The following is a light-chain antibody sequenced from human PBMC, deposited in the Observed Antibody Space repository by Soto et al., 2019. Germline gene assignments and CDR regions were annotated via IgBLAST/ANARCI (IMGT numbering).Light chain of an antibody. CDR3: CSNAGGSTYV. CDR1: SSDVGSHKL. Sequence: QSVLTQPASVSGSPGQSITISCTGTSSDVGSHKLVSWYQQYPGKAPKLIIFEASKRPSGVSNRFSGSESGSTASLTISGLQAEDEADYYCCSNAGGSTYVFGTGTKVTVL. CDR2: EAS. J-gene: IGLJ1*01. V-gene: IGLV2-23*01.